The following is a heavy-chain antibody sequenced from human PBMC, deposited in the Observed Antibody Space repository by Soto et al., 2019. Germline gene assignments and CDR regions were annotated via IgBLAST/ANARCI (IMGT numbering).Heavy chain of an antibody. Sequence: ASVKVSGKASGYTFTSYDISWVRRAPGQGLEWMGWISGHNGKTNYAQKFHGRVTMTIDTSTTTAFLELRSLRSDDSAVYYCARDHSDIVLMGWFDPWGQGTLVTVSS. J-gene: IGHJ5*02. D-gene: IGHD2-8*01. CDR3: ARDHSDIVLMGWFDP. CDR2: ISGHNGKT. CDR1: GYTFTSYD. V-gene: IGHV1-18*04.